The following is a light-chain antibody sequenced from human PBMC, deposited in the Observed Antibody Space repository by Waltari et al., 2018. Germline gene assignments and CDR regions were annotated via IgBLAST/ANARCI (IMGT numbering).Light chain of an antibody. CDR2: GAS. CDR3: QQYNNWPET. Sequence: EVVMTQSPATLSVSPGERATLSCRASQGVGSNLAWYQQKPGQAPRLLIYGASTRATGIPVRFSGSGSGREFPLTISSLQSEDCAIYYCQQYNNWPETFGQGTKVDIK. J-gene: IGKJ1*01. V-gene: IGKV3-15*01. CDR1: QGVGSN.